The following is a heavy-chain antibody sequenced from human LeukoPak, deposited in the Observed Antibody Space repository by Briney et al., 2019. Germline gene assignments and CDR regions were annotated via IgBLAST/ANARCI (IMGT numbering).Heavy chain of an antibody. J-gene: IGHJ4*02. CDR2: ISSSSSYI. Sequence: PGGSLRLSCAASGFTFSSYSMNWVRQAPGKGLEWVSSISSSSSYIYSADSVKGRFTISRDNSRNMVYLQMSSLRAEDTAVYYCARTRGSHPSPFDSWGQGTLVTVSS. CDR3: ARTRGSHPSPFDS. V-gene: IGHV3-21*04. CDR1: GFTFSSYS. D-gene: IGHD3-10*01.